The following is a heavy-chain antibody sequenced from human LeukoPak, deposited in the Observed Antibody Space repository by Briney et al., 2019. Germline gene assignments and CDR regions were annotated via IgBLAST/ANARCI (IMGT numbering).Heavy chain of an antibody. CDR3: ARNLKIVGASLFY. V-gene: IGHV3-21*01. CDR1: GFTFSDYY. Sequence: GGSLRLSCAASGFTFSDYYMSWVRQAPGKGLEWVSSISSSSSYIYYADSVKGGFTISRENEKNSLYMQMNSVRDEDTGVYYCARNLKIVGASLFYWGQGTLVTVSS. D-gene: IGHD1-26*01. CDR2: ISSSSSYI. J-gene: IGHJ4*02.